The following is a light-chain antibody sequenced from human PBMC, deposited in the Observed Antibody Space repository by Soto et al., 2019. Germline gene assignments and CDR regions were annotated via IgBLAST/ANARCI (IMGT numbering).Light chain of an antibody. J-gene: IGKJ1*01. CDR3: QQRSA. Sequence: EIVLTQSPATLSLSPGERATLSCRDSQSVSSYLAWYQQKPGQAPRLLIYDASNMATGIPARFSGSGSGTDFTLSISSLEPEDFAVYYCQQRSAFGQGTKVEIK. CDR1: QSVSSY. V-gene: IGKV3-11*01. CDR2: DAS.